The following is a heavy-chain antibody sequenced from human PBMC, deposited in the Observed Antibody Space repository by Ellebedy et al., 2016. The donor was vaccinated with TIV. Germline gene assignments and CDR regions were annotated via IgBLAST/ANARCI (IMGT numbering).Heavy chain of an antibody. V-gene: IGHV3-53*01. D-gene: IGHD2-15*01. CDR3: ALLEVVAATPEYFQH. CDR2: IYSAGST. Sequence: GESLKISCAASGFTVNNTYMNWVRQAPGKGLEWVSLIYSAGSTYSADSVRGRFSISRDSSKNTVFLQMNSLRAEDTGVYYCALLEVVAATPEYFQHWGQGTLVTVAS. J-gene: IGHJ1*01. CDR1: GFTVNNTY.